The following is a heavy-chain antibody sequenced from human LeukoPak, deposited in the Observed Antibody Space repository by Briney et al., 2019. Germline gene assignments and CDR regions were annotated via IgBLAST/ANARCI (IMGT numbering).Heavy chain of an antibody. D-gene: IGHD3-9*01. CDR3: ARSPFLTQDDYFDY. Sequence: ASVKVSCKTSGYTFKDYYIHWVRQAPGQGLEWMGWTNPYSGGTNYAQKFQGRVTMTRDTSISTAYMELSRLRSDDTAVYYCARSPFLTQDDYFDYWGQGTLVTVSS. CDR2: TNPYSGGT. CDR1: GYTFKDYY. J-gene: IGHJ4*02. V-gene: IGHV1-2*02.